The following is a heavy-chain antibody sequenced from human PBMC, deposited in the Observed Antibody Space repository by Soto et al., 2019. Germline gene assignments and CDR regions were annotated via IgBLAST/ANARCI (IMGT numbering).Heavy chain of an antibody. Sequence: QVQLVQSGAEVKKPGSSLKVSCKASGGTFTNYAFSWVRQAPGQGPEWMGGIIPIFGTPDYAQKFQGRVIITADESTRTVSMELNSLRSQDTAVYFCARDDGWNYRYYDMEVWGPGTTVTVSS. J-gene: IGHJ6*02. CDR2: IIPIFGTP. V-gene: IGHV1-69*12. CDR3: ARDDGWNYRYYDMEV. D-gene: IGHD1-7*01. CDR1: GGTFTNYA.